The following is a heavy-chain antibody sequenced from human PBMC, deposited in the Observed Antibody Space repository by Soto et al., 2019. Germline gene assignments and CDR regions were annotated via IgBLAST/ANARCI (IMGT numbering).Heavy chain of an antibody. D-gene: IGHD2-21*01. CDR2: ISYDGSNK. J-gene: IGHJ4*02. Sequence: GSLRLSCAASGFTFSSYAMHWVRQAPGKGLEWVAVISYDGSNKYYADSVKGRFTISRDNSKNTLYLQMNSLRAEDTAVYYCARDSPLREDVVDYWGQGTLVTVSS. V-gene: IGHV3-30-3*01. CDR3: ARDSPLREDVVDY. CDR1: GFTFSSYA.